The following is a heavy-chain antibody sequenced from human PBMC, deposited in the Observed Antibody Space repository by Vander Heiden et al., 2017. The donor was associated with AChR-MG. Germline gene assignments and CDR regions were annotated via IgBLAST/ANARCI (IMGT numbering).Heavy chain of an antibody. CDR2: MSDDGSSK. J-gene: IGHJ6*02. CDR3: ARPPHYYGSGSYGMNV. D-gene: IGHD3-10*01. Sequence: QVQLVESGGGVVQPGTSLRLYCVASGFRFSEFAIHWVRPAADKGLEWVAFMSDDGSSKYYVDSVNGRFTSSRDNSKNTVFLQMNSMRAEDTAVYYCARPPHYYGSGSYGMNVWCQGTTVTVSS. CDR1: GFRFSEFA. V-gene: IGHV3-30*03.